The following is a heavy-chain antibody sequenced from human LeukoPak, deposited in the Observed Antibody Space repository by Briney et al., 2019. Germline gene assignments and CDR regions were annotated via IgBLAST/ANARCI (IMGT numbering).Heavy chain of an antibody. V-gene: IGHV4-34*01. Sequence: SETLSLTCAVCGGSFSGYYWSWIRQPPGKGLEWIGEINHSGSTNYNPSLKSRVTISVDTSKNQISLKLSSVTAADTAVYYCARFVTYYYDSSGNFRGVLFFDPWGQGTLVTVSS. J-gene: IGHJ5*02. CDR2: INHSGST. CDR1: GGSFSGYY. CDR3: ARFVTYYYDSSGNFRGVLFFDP. D-gene: IGHD3-22*01.